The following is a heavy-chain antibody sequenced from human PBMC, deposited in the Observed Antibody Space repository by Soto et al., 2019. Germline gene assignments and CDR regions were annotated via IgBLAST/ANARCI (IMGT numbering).Heavy chain of an antibody. CDR3: ARGVSAGVDY. D-gene: IGHD1-26*01. V-gene: IGHV1-8*01. CDR1: GYSFTSLD. Sequence: ASVKVSCKAPGYSFTSLDINWVRQTAGQGLEWMGWMEPSTGRTGYAQKFQGRVTMTRDTSINTAYMELTTLTSDDTAFYYCARGVSAGVDYWGQGTLVTVSS. J-gene: IGHJ4*02. CDR2: MEPSTGRT.